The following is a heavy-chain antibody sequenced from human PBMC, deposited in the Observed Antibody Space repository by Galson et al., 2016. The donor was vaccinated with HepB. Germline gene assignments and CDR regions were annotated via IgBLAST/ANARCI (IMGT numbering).Heavy chain of an antibody. CDR2: IHGDGRIT. J-gene: IGHJ3*01. V-gene: IGHV3-74*01. Sequence: SLRLSCAASGFNFTTTWMHWVRQSPGKGLVWVSRIHGDGRITNYADSVRGRFTISRDNAKNTVSLQMNSLRAEDRAIYYCVRDLLWGEGADAFDFWGQGTRVTVSS. CDR3: VRDLLWGEGADAFDF. CDR1: GFNFTTTW. D-gene: IGHD3-16*01.